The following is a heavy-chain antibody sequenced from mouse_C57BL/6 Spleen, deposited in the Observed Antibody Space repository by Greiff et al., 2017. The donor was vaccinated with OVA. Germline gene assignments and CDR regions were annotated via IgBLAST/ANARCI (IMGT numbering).Heavy chain of an antibody. D-gene: IGHD1-1*01. CDR3: AREGGSSSFAY. V-gene: IGHV5-17*01. CDR1: GFTFSDYG. J-gene: IGHJ3*01. CDR2: ISSGSSTI. Sequence: EVHLVESGGGLVKPGGSLKLSCAASGFTFSDYGMHWVRQAPEKGLEWVAYISSGSSTIYYADTVTGRFTISRDNAKNTLFLQMTSLRSEDTAKYYCAREGGSSSFAYWGQGTLVTVSA.